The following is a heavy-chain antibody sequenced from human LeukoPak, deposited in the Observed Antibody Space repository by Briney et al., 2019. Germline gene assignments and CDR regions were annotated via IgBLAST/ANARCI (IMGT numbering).Heavy chain of an antibody. CDR3: ARTDIVVVPAAILGSWFDP. CDR2: IYHSGST. D-gene: IGHD2-2*02. J-gene: IGHJ5*02. Sequence: PSETLSLTCAVSGYSLSSGYYWGWLRQPPGEGLGWIGSIYHSGSTYYNPSLKSRVTISLDTSKNQFSLKLSSVTAADTDVYYCARTDIVVVPAAILGSWFDPWGQGTLVTVSS. CDR1: GYSLSSGYY. V-gene: IGHV4-38-2*01.